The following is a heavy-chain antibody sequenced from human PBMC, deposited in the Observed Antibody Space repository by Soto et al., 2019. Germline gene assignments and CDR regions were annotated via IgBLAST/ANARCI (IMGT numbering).Heavy chain of an antibody. V-gene: IGHV1-69*13. CDR3: AKGRSGFPKIYFDY. Sequence: ASVKVSCKASGGTFSSYAISWVRQAPGQGLEWMGGIIPIFGTANYAQKFQGRVTITADESTSTAYMELSSLRAEDTAVYYCAKGRSGFPKIYFDYWGQGTLVTVSS. J-gene: IGHJ4*02. CDR2: IIPIFGTA. CDR1: GGTFSSYA. D-gene: IGHD6-19*01.